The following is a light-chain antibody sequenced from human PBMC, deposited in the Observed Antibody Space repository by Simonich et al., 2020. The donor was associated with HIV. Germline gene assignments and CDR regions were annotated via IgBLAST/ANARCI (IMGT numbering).Light chain of an antibody. J-gene: IGKJ2*01. V-gene: IGKV4-1*01. CDR2: EAS. Sequence: DIVMTQSPDSMAVSLGERATINCKSSQSILHISYNQKYLAWYQQKPEQPPKWLIYEASTRESLIPDRFSGSGSGTDFTLTISSLQAEDVAVYYCQHYYTIPYTFGQGTKLEIK. CDR3: QHYYTIPYT. CDR1: QSILHISYNQKY.